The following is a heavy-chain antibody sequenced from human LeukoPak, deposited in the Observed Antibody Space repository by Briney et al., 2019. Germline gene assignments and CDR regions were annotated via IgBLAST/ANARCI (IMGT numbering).Heavy chain of an antibody. V-gene: IGHV3-48*03. J-gene: IGHJ4*02. Sequence: GGSLRLSCAASGFTFSNYEMNWVRQAPGKGLEWVSYISSSGSTVYYADSVKGRFTISRDNARNSLYLRMNSLGAEDTAVYYCARCRSPLDYWGQGTLVTVSS. CDR3: ARCRSPLDY. CDR1: GFTFSNYE. CDR2: ISSSGSTV.